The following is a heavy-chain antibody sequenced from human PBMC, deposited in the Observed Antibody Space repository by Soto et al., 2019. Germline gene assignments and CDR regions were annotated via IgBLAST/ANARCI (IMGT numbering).Heavy chain of an antibody. D-gene: IGHD3-10*01. CDR2: IYYTGNT. CDR1: GGSMSSDY. Sequence: SETLSLTCTVSGGSMSSDYWSWIRQPPGKGLEWIGYIYYTGNTNYNPSLKSRVTISVDTSKNQFSLKMSSVTTADTAVYYCAREFTYYYGSGSRRYYFDYWGQGTLATVSS. V-gene: IGHV4-59*01. J-gene: IGHJ4*02. CDR3: AREFTYYYGSGSRRYYFDY.